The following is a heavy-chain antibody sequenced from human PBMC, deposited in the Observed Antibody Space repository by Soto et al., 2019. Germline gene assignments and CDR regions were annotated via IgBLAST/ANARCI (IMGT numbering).Heavy chain of an antibody. D-gene: IGHD3-22*01. J-gene: IGHJ4*02. CDR2: IIPIFGTA. CDR1: GDTYSSYP. CDR3: ARDYDSSGYYEAYYFDY. V-gene: IGHV1-69*06. Sequence: APVKVSCKASGDTYSSYPISWVRQAPGQGLEWMGGIIPIFGTANYAQKFQGRVTITADKSTSTAYMELSSLRSEDTAVYYCARDYDSSGYYEAYYFDYWGQGTLVTLSS.